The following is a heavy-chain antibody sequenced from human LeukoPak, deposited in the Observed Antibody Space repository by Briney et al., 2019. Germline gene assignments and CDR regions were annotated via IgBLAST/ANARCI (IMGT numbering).Heavy chain of an antibody. CDR3: SKDINSYCRGDCSDY. J-gene: IGHJ4*02. V-gene: IGHV3-30*02. CDR1: VFTFSKDG. Sequence: GGSLRLSCAASVFTFSKDGMHWVRQAPGKGLEWVAFIRLDGSNTYYADSVKGRFTISRDNSKNTVDLQMNSLRTEDTAIYYCSKDINSYCRGDCSDYWGQGTLVIVSS. D-gene: IGHD2-15*01. CDR2: IRLDGSNT.